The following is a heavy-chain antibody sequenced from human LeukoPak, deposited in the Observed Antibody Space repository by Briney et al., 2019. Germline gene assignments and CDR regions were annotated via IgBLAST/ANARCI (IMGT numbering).Heavy chain of an antibody. Sequence: ASVKVSCKASGYTFTGYYLHWVRQAPGQGLEWMGWINPNSGDTNFAQQFQGRVTMTRDTSISTAYMELSRLRSDDTAVYYCARVSSSSYFDYWGQGTLVTVSS. CDR2: INPNSGDT. V-gene: IGHV1-2*02. CDR3: ARVSSSSYFDY. CDR1: GYTFTGYY. J-gene: IGHJ4*02. D-gene: IGHD6-6*01.